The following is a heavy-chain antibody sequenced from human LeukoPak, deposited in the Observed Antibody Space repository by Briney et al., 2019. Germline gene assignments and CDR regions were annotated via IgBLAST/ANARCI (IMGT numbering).Heavy chain of an antibody. D-gene: IGHD3-22*01. V-gene: IGHV3-11*01. Sequence: GGSLRLSCAASGFTFSDYYMSWLRQAPGNGLEWVSYISSSGSTIYYADSVKGRFTISRDNAKNSLYLQMNSLRAEDTAVYYCASSRGYYDSPEWGQGTLVTVSS. J-gene: IGHJ4*02. CDR1: GFTFSDYY. CDR3: ASSRGYYDSPE. CDR2: ISSSGSTI.